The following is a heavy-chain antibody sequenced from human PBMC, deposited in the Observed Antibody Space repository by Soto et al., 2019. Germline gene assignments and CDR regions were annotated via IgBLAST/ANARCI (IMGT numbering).Heavy chain of an antibody. CDR1: GDSVSSTSAA. CDR2: TYYRSKWYS. D-gene: IGHD6-19*01. Sequence: SQTLSLTCAISGDSVSSTSAAWSWIRQSTSRGLEWLGRTYYRSKWYSDYAVSVKSRITINPDTSKNQFSLQLNSVTPEDTAVYYCARGSHYSGWGWGQGTLVTVSS. V-gene: IGHV6-1*01. CDR3: ARGSHYSGWG. J-gene: IGHJ4*02.